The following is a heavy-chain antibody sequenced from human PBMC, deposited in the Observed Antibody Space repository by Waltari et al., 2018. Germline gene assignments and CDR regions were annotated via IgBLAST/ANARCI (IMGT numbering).Heavy chain of an antibody. J-gene: IGHJ4*02. D-gene: IGHD4-17*01. CDR1: GFTFSTYA. CDR2: ISGSGETI. V-gene: IGHV3-23*01. Sequence: EVQLLESGGGLVQPGGSLRLSCAASGFTFSTYAMTWVRQAPGKGLEWVSAISGSGETIYYADSVKGRFTISRDNSKNTLYLQMNSLRAEDTAVYHCARLTTSVGLFWGQGTLVTVSS. CDR3: ARLTTSVGLF.